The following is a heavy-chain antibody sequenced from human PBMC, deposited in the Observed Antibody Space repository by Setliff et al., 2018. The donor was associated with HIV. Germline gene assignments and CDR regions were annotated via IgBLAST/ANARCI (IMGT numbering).Heavy chain of an antibody. CDR2: INTNTGNP. D-gene: IGHD6-13*01. CDR3: ARGRAAAVNKAGYYYYMDV. J-gene: IGHJ6*03. Sequence: GASVMVSCKASGYTFTSYAMNWVRQAPGQGLEWMGWINTNTGNPTYAQGFTGRFVFSLDTSVSTAYLQISSLKAEDTAVYYCARGRAAAVNKAGYYYYMDVWGKGTTVTVSS. V-gene: IGHV7-4-1*02. CDR1: GYTFTSYA.